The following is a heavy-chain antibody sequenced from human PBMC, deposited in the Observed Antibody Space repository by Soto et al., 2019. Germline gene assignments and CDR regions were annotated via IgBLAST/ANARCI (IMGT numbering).Heavy chain of an antibody. V-gene: IGHV3-33*01. Sequence: PGGSLRLSCAASGFTFSSYGMHWVRQAPGKGLEWVAVIWYDGSNKYYADSVKGRFTISRDNSKNTLYLQMNSLRAEDTAVYYCARDTPVTTITGAFDIWGQGTMVTVSS. CDR2: IWYDGSNK. D-gene: IGHD5-12*01. CDR3: ARDTPVTTITGAFDI. J-gene: IGHJ3*02. CDR1: GFTFSSYG.